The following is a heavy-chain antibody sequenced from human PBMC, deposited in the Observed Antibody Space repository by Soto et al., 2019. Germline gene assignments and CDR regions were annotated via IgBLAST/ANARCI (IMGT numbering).Heavy chain of an antibody. J-gene: IGHJ6*02. CDR3: ARDGRADGSGSYSLSASPGDYYYGMDV. CDR1: GHTFSDYG. V-gene: IGHV1-2*04. CDR2: INPNSGGT. Sequence: ASVKVSCKASGHTFSDYGIIWVRQAPGQGLEWMGWINPNSGGTNYAQKFQGWVTMTRDTSISTAYMELSRLRSDDTAVYYCARDGRADGSGSYSLSASPGDYYYGMDVWGQGTTVTVSS. D-gene: IGHD3-10*01.